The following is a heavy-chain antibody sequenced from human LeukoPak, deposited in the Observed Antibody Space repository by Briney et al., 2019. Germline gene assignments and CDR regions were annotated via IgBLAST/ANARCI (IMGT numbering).Heavy chain of an antibody. J-gene: IGHJ4*02. V-gene: IGHV3-23*01. CDR3: ARDRPNYYGSDGHYYRRDGDY. D-gene: IGHD3-22*01. CDR1: GFTFSIYA. CDR2: ITSRGEST. Sequence: GGSLRLSCAASGFTFSIYAMSWVRQAPEKGLQWVSSITSRGESTWYVDSVKGRFTITRDNSENTLYLQMHSLRAEDTAVYYCARDRPNYYGSDGHYYRRDGDYWGRGTLVSVSS.